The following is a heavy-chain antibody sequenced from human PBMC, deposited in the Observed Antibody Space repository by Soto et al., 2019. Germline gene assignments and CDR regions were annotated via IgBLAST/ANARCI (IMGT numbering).Heavy chain of an antibody. J-gene: IGHJ4*02. CDR3: ARERGGYSYGDY. CDR2: VNIYKGNT. V-gene: IGHV1-18*01. D-gene: IGHD5-18*01. Sequence: QVQLVQSGAEVKKAGASVKVSCKASGYTFTSYGINWVRQAPGQGLEWMGWVNIYKGNTNYAQKLQGRVTMTTDTSTSTAYLELRSLRSDDTAVYYCARERGGYSYGDYWGQGTQVTVSS. CDR1: GYTFTSYG.